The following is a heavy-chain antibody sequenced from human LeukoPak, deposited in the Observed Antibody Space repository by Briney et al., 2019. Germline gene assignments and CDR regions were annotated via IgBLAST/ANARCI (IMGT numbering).Heavy chain of an antibody. J-gene: IGHJ4*02. CDR1: GFTFTIFG. V-gene: IGHV3-48*01. Sequence: GGSLRLSCAASGFTFTIFGLNWVRQAPGKGPEWVSYIDARSGITYYADSVQGRFTLSRDNARESVFLQMDSLRVDDTAVYYCARGKDYFGSGSRWGQGTLVTVSS. CDR2: IDARSGIT. D-gene: IGHD3-10*01. CDR3: ARGKDYFGSGSR.